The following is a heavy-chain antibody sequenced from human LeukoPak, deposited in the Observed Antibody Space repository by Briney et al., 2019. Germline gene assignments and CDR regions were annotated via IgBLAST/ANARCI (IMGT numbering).Heavy chain of an antibody. CDR1: GGSISSSNW. J-gene: IGHJ4*02. D-gene: IGHD6-13*01. V-gene: IGHV4-4*02. CDR2: IYHSGST. CDR3: ARLSIAAAEYYFDY. Sequence: SETLSLTCAVSGGSISSSNWWSWVRQPPGKGLEWIGEIYHSGSTNYNPSLKSRVTISVDKSKNQFSLKPSSVTAADTAVYYCARLSIAAAEYYFDYWGQGTLVTVSS.